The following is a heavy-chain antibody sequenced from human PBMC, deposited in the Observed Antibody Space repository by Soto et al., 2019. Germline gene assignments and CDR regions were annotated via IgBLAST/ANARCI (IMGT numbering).Heavy chain of an antibody. CDR3: ARLGLSFYGMDV. CDR2: INSDGSST. Sequence: GGSLRLSCAASGFTFSSYWMNWVRQVPGKGLVWVSPINSDGSSTSYADSVKGRFTISRDNAKNTLYLQMNSLRAEDTGVYYCARLGLSFYGMDVWGQGTTVTVSS. CDR1: GFTFSSYW. J-gene: IGHJ6*02. V-gene: IGHV3-74*01.